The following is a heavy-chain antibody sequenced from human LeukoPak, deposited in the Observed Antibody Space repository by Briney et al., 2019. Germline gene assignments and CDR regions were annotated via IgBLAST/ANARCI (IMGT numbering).Heavy chain of an antibody. D-gene: IGHD2-15*01. CDR3: ARLNCSGGSCYADY. Sequence: SETLSLTCAVYGGSFSGYYWSWIRQPPGKGLEWIGYIYYSGSTNYNPSLKSRVTISVDTSKNQFSLKLSSVTAADTAVYYCARLNCSGGSCYADYWGQGTLVIVSS. J-gene: IGHJ4*02. CDR1: GGSFSGYY. CDR2: IYYSGST. V-gene: IGHV4-59*08.